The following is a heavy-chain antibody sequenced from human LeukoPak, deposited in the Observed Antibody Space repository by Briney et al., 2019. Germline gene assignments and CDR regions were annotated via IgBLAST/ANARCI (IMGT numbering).Heavy chain of an antibody. D-gene: IGHD5-24*01. Sequence: PSETLSLTCTVSGGSISSGGYYWSWIRQPPGKGLEWIGYIYHSGSTYYKPSLKSRVTISVDRSKNQFSLKLSSVTAADTAVYYCASGRDGYNFLDYWGQGTLVTVSS. CDR3: ASGRDGYNFLDY. CDR2: IYHSGST. V-gene: IGHV4-30-2*01. CDR1: GGSISSGGYY. J-gene: IGHJ4*02.